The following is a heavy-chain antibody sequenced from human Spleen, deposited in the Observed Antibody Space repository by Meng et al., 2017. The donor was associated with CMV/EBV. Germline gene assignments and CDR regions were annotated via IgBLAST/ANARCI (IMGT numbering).Heavy chain of an antibody. V-gene: IGHV1-46*01. CDR2: INPSGGSS. J-gene: IGHJ3*01. Sequence: ASVKVSCKTSGYTFSNYYIHWVRQAPGQGLEWMGIINPSGGSSTYAQRFQAGVTLTRDTSTSTVYMELSSLDSDDTALYFCARERGLGFRGTNDAFDFWGQGTMVTVSS. CDR3: ARERGLGFRGTNDAFDF. D-gene: IGHD1-14*01. CDR1: GYTFSNYY.